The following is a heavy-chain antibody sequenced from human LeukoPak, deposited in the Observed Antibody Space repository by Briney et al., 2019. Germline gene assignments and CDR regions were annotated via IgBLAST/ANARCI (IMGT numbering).Heavy chain of an antibody. D-gene: IGHD3-22*01. CDR1: GGSFSNYY. Sequence: PSETLSLTCAVYGGSFSNYYWTWIRQPPGKGLQWIGDIYHSGRTYYNPSLKSRVTISVDTSKNQFSLKLSSVTAADTAVYYCARTYYYDSSGYPTPFGYWGQGTLVTVSS. CDR3: ARTYYYDSSGYPTPFGY. V-gene: IGHV4-34*09. CDR2: IYHSGRT. J-gene: IGHJ4*02.